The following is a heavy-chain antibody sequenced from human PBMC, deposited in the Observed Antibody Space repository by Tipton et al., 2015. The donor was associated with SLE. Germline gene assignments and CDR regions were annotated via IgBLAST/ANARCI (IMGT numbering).Heavy chain of an antibody. CDR2: IWYDATNK. J-gene: IGHJ6*02. CDR3: VKDGSNSRGYYGMDV. Sequence: SLRLSCAASGFTFSSYGMHWVRQAPGKGLEWVAIIWYDATNKNYADSVKGRFTVSRDNSKNTLYLQMNGLRVEDTAVYYCVKDGSNSRGYYGMDVWGQGTTVTVSS. D-gene: IGHD4-23*01. V-gene: IGHV3-33*06. CDR1: GFTFSSYG.